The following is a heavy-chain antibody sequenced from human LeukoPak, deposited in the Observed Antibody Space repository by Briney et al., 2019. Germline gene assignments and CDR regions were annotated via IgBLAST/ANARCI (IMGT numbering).Heavy chain of an antibody. CDR3: ARDRSIAAAGTSGH. Sequence: ASVKVSCKASGYTFTGYYMHWVRQATGQGLEWMGWINPNSGGTNYAQKFQGRVTMTRDTSISTAYMELSRLRSDDTAVYYCARDRSIAAAGTSGHWGQGTLVTVSS. V-gene: IGHV1-2*02. D-gene: IGHD6-13*01. CDR1: GYTFTGYY. CDR2: INPNSGGT. J-gene: IGHJ4*02.